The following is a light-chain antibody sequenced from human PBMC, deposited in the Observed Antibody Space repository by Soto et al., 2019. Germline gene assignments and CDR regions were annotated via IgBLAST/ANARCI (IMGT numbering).Light chain of an antibody. J-gene: IGKJ4*01. CDR3: QQYYSDPPLT. Sequence: AIRMTQSPSSLSASTGDRVTITCRASQGISSYLAWYQQKPGKAPKLLIYAASTLQSGVPSRFSGSGSGTDFTLSISCLQSEDFVAYYCQQYYSDPPLTFGGGTKVEIK. V-gene: IGKV1-8*01. CDR2: AAS. CDR1: QGISSY.